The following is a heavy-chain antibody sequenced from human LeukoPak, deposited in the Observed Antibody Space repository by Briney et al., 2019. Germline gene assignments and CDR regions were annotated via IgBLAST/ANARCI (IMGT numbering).Heavy chain of an antibody. D-gene: IGHD6-6*01. Sequence: PSETLSLTCTVSGGSISSYYWSWIRQPPGKGLEWIGEINHSGSTNYNPSLKSRVTISVDTSKNQFSLKLSSVTAADTAVYYCARWTVEYSSSSTALDYWGQGTLVTVSS. V-gene: IGHV4-34*01. CDR1: GGSISSYY. CDR3: ARWTVEYSSSSTALDY. CDR2: INHSGST. J-gene: IGHJ4*02.